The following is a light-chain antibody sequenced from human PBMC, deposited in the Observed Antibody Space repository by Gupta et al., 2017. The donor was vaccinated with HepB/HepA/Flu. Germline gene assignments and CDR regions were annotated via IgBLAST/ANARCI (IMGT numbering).Light chain of an antibody. V-gene: IGLV3-25*03. CDR1: ALPKQY. CDR3: QSADSSGTYPYV. J-gene: IGLJ1*01. CDR2: KDS. Sequence: ELTQPPSVSVSPGQTARITCSGDALPKQYAYWYQQKPGQAPVLVLYKDSERPSGIPARFSGSSSGTTVTLTISGVQAEDEADYYCQSADSSGTYPYVFGTGTKVTVL.